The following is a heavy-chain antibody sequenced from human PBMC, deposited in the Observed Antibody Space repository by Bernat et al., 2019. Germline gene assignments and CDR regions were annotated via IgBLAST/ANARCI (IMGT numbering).Heavy chain of an antibody. V-gene: IGHV4-34*01. CDR3: ARVRYNNPYGSGSPIFDY. CDR1: GGSFSGYY. Sequence: QVQLQQWGAGLLKPSETLSLTCAVYGGSFSGYYWSWIRQPPGKGLEWIGEINHSGSTNYNPSLKSRVTISVDTSKNQFSLKLSSVTAADTAVYYCARVRYNNPYGSGSPIFDYWGQGTLVTVSS. J-gene: IGHJ4*02. CDR2: INHSGST. D-gene: IGHD3-10*01.